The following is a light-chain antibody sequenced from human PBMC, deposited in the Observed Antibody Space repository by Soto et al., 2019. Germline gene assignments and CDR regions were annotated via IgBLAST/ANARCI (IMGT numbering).Light chain of an antibody. Sequence: QSVLTQPASVSGSPGQSITISCTGTSSDVGGYNYVSWYQQHPGKAPKLMIYEVSNRHSGVSNRFSGSKSGNTASLTISGLQSEDEADYYCSSYPSSRPYGFGTGTQLPVL. J-gene: IGLJ1*01. CDR1: SSDVGGYNY. V-gene: IGLV2-14*01. CDR2: EVS. CDR3: SSYPSSRPYG.